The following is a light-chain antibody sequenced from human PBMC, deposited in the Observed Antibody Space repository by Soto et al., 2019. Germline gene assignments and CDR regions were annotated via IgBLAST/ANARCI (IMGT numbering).Light chain of an antibody. Sequence: EIVLTQSPGTLSLSPGERATLSCRASQSVSSSYLTWHQQKPGQAPRLLIYGASSRATGIPDGFSGSGSGTDFTLTISRLEPEDFAVYYCQQYGSSPLTFGGGTKVDIK. CDR2: GAS. J-gene: IGKJ4*01. CDR3: QQYGSSPLT. V-gene: IGKV3-20*01. CDR1: QSVSSSY.